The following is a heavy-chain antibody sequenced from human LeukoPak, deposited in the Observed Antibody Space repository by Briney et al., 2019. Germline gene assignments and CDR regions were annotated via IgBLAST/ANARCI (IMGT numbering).Heavy chain of an antibody. CDR1: GFTFSSYA. V-gene: IGHV3-23*01. Sequence: GGPLRLSCAGSGFTFSSYAMSWVRQAPGKGLEWVSAISGSGGSTYYADSVKGRFTISRDNSKSTLYLHMNSLRAEDTAVFYCAKALVRGVIITAFDYWGQGTLVTVSS. D-gene: IGHD3-10*01. CDR2: ISGSGGST. J-gene: IGHJ4*02. CDR3: AKALVRGVIITAFDY.